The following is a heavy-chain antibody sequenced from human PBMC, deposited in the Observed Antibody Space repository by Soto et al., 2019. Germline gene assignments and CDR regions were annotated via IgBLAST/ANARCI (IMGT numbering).Heavy chain of an antibody. Sequence: DVQMVESGGGLVQPGGSLKLSCATTGFTFAGSAIHWVRQAHGKGLEWIGRIRNKANNYATAYPASVAGRFTISRDDSKTTAYLEMNSLKTEDTAMYYCAGPGPFDSWGQGTLVTVSS. D-gene: IGHD1-1*01. J-gene: IGHJ4*02. CDR1: GFTFAGSA. CDR2: IRNKANNYAT. V-gene: IGHV3-73*01. CDR3: AGPGPFDS.